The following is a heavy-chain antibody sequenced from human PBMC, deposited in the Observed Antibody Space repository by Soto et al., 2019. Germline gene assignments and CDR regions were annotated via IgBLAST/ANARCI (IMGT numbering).Heavy chain of an antibody. D-gene: IGHD3-16*01. CDR1: SGSFSGYY. CDR3: ARHGGYYFDY. J-gene: IGHJ4*02. Sequence: TSETLSLTCAVYSGSFSGYYWSWFRQPPGKGLEWIGELYQGLSIVYNPSLESRVTISGDSSKNHFSLKLRSLTAADTAVYYCARHGGYYFDYWGQGTLVTVSS. V-gene: IGHV4-34*01. CDR2: LYQGLSI.